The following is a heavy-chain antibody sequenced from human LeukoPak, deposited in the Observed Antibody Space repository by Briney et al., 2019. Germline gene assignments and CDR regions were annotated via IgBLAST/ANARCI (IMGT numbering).Heavy chain of an antibody. CDR3: ASPRYSSSWYEGDY. CDR1: GGSISSSSYY. CDR2: IYYSGST. V-gene: IGHV4-39*01. D-gene: IGHD6-13*01. Sequence: SETLSLTCTVSGGSISSSSYYWGWIRQPPGKGLEWIGSIYYSGSTYYNPSLKSRVTISVDTSKNQFSLKLSSVTVADTAVYYCASPRYSSSWYEGDYWGQGTLVTVSS. J-gene: IGHJ4*02.